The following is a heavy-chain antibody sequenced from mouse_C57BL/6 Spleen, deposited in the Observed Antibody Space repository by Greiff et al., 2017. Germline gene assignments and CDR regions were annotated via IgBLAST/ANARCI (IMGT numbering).Heavy chain of an antibody. CDR2: IDPETGGT. CDR1: GYTFTDYE. V-gene: IGHV1-15*01. D-gene: IGHD1-1*01. CDR3: TRRIVTTVVNYFDY. J-gene: IGHJ2*01. Sequence: VQLQQSGAELVRPGASVTLSCKASGYTFTDYEMHWVKQTPVHGLEWIGAIDPETGGTAYNQKFKGKAILTADKSSSKAYMELRRLTSEDSAVYYCTRRIVTTVVNYFDYWGQGTTRTVSS.